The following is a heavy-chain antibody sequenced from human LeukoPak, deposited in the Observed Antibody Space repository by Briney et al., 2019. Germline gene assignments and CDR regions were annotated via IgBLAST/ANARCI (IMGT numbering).Heavy chain of an antibody. V-gene: IGHV4-38-2*02. CDR1: GYSISSGYY. CDR3: AKTAKYYYGSETYYFFEY. D-gene: IGHD3-10*01. Sequence: SETLSLTCTVSGYSISSGYYWGWIRQPPGKGLEWIGSIHYSARIYYNPSLKSRLTISPDTSQNQFSLKLTSVTPADTAVYYCAKTAKYYYGSETYYFFEYWGQGTLVTVSS. CDR2: IHYSARI. J-gene: IGHJ4*02.